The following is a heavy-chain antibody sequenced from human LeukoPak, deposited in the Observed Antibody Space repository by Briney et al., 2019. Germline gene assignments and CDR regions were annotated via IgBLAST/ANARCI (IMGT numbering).Heavy chain of an antibody. J-gene: IGHJ4*02. Sequence: GGSLRLSCAASGFTFSSYSMNWVRQAPGKGLEWVSSISSSSSYIYYADSVKGRFTISRDNAKNSLYLQMNSLRAEDTAVYYCARDLGGWGIFDYWGQGTLVTVSS. D-gene: IGHD7-27*01. V-gene: IGHV3-21*01. CDR1: GFTFSSYS. CDR2: ISSSSSYI. CDR3: ARDLGGWGIFDY.